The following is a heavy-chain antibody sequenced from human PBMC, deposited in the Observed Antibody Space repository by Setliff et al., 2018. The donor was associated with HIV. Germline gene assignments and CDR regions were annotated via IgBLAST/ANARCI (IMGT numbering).Heavy chain of an antibody. D-gene: IGHD2-15*01. J-gene: IGHJ4*02. CDR1: GFTLGSDW. CDR3: ASLLPVDY. Sequence: PGGSLRLSCAASGFTLGSDWMSWVRQAPGKGLEWVASIKEDGSEKYSVDSLKGRFTISRDTAKNTLYLQVSSLRAEDTAVYYCASLLPVDYWGQGTLVTVSS. CDR2: IKEDGSEK. V-gene: IGHV3-7*03.